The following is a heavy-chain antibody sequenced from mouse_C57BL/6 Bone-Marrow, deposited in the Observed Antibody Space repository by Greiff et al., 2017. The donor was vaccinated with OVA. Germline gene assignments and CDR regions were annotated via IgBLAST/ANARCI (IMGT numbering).Heavy chain of an antibody. J-gene: IGHJ3*01. CDR1: GYTFTSYG. Sequence: QVQLQQSGAELARPGASVKLSCQASGYTFTSYGISWVKQRTGQGLEWIGEIYPRSGNTYYNEKFKGKATLTADKSSSTAYMELRSLTSEDSAVYFGARSYYSNFAWFAYWGQGTLVTVSA. V-gene: IGHV1-81*01. D-gene: IGHD2-5*01. CDR2: IYPRSGNT. CDR3: ARSYYSNFAWFAY.